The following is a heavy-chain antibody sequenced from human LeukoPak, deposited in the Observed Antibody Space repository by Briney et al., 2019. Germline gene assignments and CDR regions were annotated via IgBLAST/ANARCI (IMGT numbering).Heavy chain of an antibody. J-gene: IGHJ4*02. CDR1: GNSINNGDYY. CDR3: ARERSIAAAADY. V-gene: IGHV4-61*08. Sequence: SETLSLTCDVSGNSINNGDYYWSWSRQPPGKGLEWVGYIYYSGSTNYNPSLKSRVTISVDTSKNQFSLKLSSVTAADTAVYYCARERSIAAAADYWGQGTLVTVSS. CDR2: IYYSGST. D-gene: IGHD6-13*01.